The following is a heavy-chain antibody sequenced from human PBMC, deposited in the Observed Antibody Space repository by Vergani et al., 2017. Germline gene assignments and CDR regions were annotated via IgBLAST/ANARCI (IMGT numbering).Heavy chain of an antibody. D-gene: IGHD3-10*02. V-gene: IGHV3-30*02. Sequence: QVQLVESGGGVVQPGGSLRLSCAASGFTFSSYGMHWVRQAPGKGLAWVAFIRYDGSNKYYADSVKGRFTISRDNSKNTLYLQMNSLRAEATAVYYCAKAPGRSGPRFGEFSFDYWGQGTLVTVSS. CDR2: IRYDGSNK. CDR3: AKAPGRSGPRFGEFSFDY. J-gene: IGHJ4*02. CDR1: GFTFSSYG.